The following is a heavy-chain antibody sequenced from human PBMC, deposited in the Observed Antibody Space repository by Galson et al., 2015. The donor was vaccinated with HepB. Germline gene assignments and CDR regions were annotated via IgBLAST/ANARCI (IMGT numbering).Heavy chain of an antibody. CDR3: ATPGDYVAFDI. CDR2: FDPEDGET. V-gene: IGHV1-24*01. J-gene: IGHJ3*02. CDR1: GYTLTELS. D-gene: IGHD4-17*01. Sequence: SVKVSCKVSGYTLTELSMHWVRQAPGKGLEWMGGFDPEDGETIYAQKFQGRVTMTEDTSTDTAYMELSSLRSKDTAVCYCATPGDYVAFDIWGQGTMVTVAS.